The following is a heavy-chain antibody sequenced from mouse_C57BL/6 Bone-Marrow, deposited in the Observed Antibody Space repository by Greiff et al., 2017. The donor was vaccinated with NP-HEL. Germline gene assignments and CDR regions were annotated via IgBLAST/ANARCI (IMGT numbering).Heavy chain of an antibody. CDR1: GYTFTSYG. CDR3: ARRRDGAWFAY. J-gene: IGHJ3*01. CDR2: IYPRSGNT. V-gene: IGHV1-81*01. Sequence: VQRVESGAELARPGASVKLSCKASGYTFTSYGISWVKQRTGQGLEWIGEIYPRSGNTYYNEKFKGKATLTADKSSSTAYMELRSLTSEDSAVYFCARRRDGAWFAYWGQGTLVTVSA. D-gene: IGHD3-3*01.